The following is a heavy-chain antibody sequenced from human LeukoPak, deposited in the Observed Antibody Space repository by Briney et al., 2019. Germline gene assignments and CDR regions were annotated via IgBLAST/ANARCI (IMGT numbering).Heavy chain of an antibody. V-gene: IGHV1-69*01. CDR3: ARVRIVVVVARDYYYMDV. CDR1: GGNFSSYA. Sequence: ASVKVSCKASGGNFSSYAITWVRQAPGQGLEWMGGIIPIFGTANYAQKFQGRVTITADESTSTAYMELSSLRSEDTAVYYCARVRIVVVVARDYYYMDVWGKGTTVTISS. D-gene: IGHD2-15*01. CDR2: IIPIFGTA. J-gene: IGHJ6*03.